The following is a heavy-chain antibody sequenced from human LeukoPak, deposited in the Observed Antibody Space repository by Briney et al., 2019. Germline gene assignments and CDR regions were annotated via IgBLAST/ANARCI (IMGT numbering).Heavy chain of an antibody. CDR1: GGSISSTTYS. J-gene: IGHJ3*02. D-gene: IGHD2/OR15-2a*01. Sequence: SETLSLTCTVSGGSISSTTYSWGWIRQPPGKGLEWIGNISYTGNTYYNPSLKSRVILSVDTSKNQFSLKLSSVPAADTAIYYCARHLNNGFDIWGRGTMVTVSS. V-gene: IGHV4-39*01. CDR3: ARHLNNGFDI. CDR2: ISYTGNT.